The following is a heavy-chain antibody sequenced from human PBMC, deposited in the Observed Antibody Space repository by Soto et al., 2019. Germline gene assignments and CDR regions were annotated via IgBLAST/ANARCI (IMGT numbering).Heavy chain of an antibody. D-gene: IGHD1-1*01. CDR1: GFSFSAHG. CDR3: ARDDLFVDNGLDH. Sequence: QAQLVESGGGVVRPGTSLRLSCAATGFSFSAHGMHWVRQAPGKGLEWLAVINDGSEEGYADSVRGRFTISRDNARNILYLQMDNLRAEDSALYYCARDDLFVDNGLDHWGQETLVTVSS. CDR2: INDGSEE. V-gene: IGHV3-33*01. J-gene: IGHJ4*02.